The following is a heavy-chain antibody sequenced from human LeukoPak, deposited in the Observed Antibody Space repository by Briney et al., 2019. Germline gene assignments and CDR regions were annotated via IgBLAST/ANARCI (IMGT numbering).Heavy chain of an antibody. V-gene: IGHV4-39*01. CDR1: GGSISSYY. CDR3: ATRIAAAGTDFDY. Sequence: SETLSLTCTVSGGSISSYYWGWIRQPPGKGLEWIGSIYYSGSTYYNPSLKSRVTISVDTSKNQFSLKLSSVTAADTAVYYCATRIAAAGTDFDYWGQGTLVTVSS. J-gene: IGHJ4*02. D-gene: IGHD6-13*01. CDR2: IYYSGST.